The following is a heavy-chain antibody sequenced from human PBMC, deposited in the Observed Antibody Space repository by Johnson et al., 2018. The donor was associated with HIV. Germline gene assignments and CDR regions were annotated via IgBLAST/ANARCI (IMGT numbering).Heavy chain of an antibody. Sequence: VQLVESGGGLIQPGGSLRLSCAASGFTVNSNYMSWVRQAPGKGLEWVSVIYTGGNTHYADSVKGRFTISRDNSKNTLYLQMNSLRAEDTAVCYCARGHFDWGWSDACDIWGQGTMVTVDS. CDR3: ARGHFDWGWSDACDI. V-gene: IGHV3-53*01. CDR2: IYTGGNT. CDR1: GFTVNSNY. J-gene: IGHJ3*02. D-gene: IGHD3-9*01.